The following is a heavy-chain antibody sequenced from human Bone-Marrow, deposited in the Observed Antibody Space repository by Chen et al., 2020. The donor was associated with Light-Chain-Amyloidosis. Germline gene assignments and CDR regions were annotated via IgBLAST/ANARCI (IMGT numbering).Heavy chain of an antibody. Sequence: QVQLVQSGAEVKKPGSSVKVSCKASGGTFRNSAISWVRQAPGQGLEWLGGIVTVYGRTNYAQKFAGRVTITADESMTTAYMELSSLTTEDTAVYYCAKCDDLDVSGYAYYAYGMDFWGQGTTVTVSS. D-gene: IGHD3-22*01. CDR2: IVTVYGRT. V-gene: IGHV1-69*01. J-gene: IGHJ6*02. CDR1: GGTFRNSA. CDR3: AKCDDLDVSGYAYYAYGMDF.